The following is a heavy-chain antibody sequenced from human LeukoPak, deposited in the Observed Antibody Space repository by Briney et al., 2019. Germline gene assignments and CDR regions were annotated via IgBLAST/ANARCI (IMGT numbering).Heavy chain of an antibody. CDR3: ARDYYYDSSGPAVY. J-gene: IGHJ4*02. CDR1: GYTFTGYY. D-gene: IGHD3-22*01. Sequence: GASVKVSCKASGYTFTGYYMHWVRQAPGQGLEWMGWINPNSGGTNYAQKFQGRVTMTRDTSISTAYMELSRLRSDDTAVYYCARDYYYDSSGPAVYWGQGTLVTVSS. V-gene: IGHV1-2*02. CDR2: INPNSGGT.